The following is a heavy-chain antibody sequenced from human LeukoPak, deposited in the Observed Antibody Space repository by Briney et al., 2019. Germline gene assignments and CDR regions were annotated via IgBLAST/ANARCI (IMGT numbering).Heavy chain of an antibody. CDR1: GGSISSSSYY. Sequence: SETLSLTCTVSGGSISSSSYYWGWIRQPPGKGLEWIGSIYYSGSTYYNPSLKSRVTISVDTSKNQFSLKLSSVTAADTAVYYCARHDYVGANDAFDIWGQGTMVTVSS. CDR2: IYYSGST. CDR3: ARHDYVGANDAFDI. D-gene: IGHD1-26*01. V-gene: IGHV4-39*01. J-gene: IGHJ3*02.